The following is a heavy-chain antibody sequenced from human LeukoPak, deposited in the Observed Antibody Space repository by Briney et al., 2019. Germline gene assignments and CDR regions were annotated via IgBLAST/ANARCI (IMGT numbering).Heavy chain of an antibody. V-gene: IGHV3-20*04. CDR1: GFTFDDYG. J-gene: IGHJ4*02. CDR3: AKQDCSGGSCYGTGTDY. CDR2: INWNGGST. D-gene: IGHD2-15*01. Sequence: GGSLRLSCAASGFTFDDYGMSWVRQAPGKGLEWVSGINWNGGSTGYADSVKGRFTISRDNAKNSLYLQMNSLRAEDTAVYYCAKQDCSGGSCYGTGTDYWGQGTLVTVSS.